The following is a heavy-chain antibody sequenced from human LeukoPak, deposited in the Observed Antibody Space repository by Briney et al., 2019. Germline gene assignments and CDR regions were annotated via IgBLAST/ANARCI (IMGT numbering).Heavy chain of an antibody. CDR1: GFTFSSYA. J-gene: IGHJ4*02. V-gene: IGHV3-30-3*01. CDR2: ISYDGSNK. CDR3: ARMAKSGYYKTFDY. D-gene: IGHD3-22*01. Sequence: PGGSLRLSCAASGFTFSSYAIHWVRQAPGKGLEWVAVISYDGSNKYYADSVKGRFTISRDNSKNTLYLQMNSLRAEDTAVYYCARMAKSGYYKTFDYWGQGTLVTVSS.